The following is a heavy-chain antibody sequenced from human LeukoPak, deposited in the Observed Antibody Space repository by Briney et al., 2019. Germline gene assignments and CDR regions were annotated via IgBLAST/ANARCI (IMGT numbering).Heavy chain of an antibody. CDR1: GGSISTSNYY. CDR2: IFYSGST. CDR3: ARQTGSGLFILP. Sequence: SETLSLTCTVSGGSISTSNYYWGWIRQPPGKGLEWIGNIFYSGSTYYNASLKSQVSISIDTSKNQFSLKLTSVTAADTAVYYCARQTGSGLFILPGGQGTLVTVSS. J-gene: IGHJ4*02. D-gene: IGHD3/OR15-3a*01. V-gene: IGHV4-39*01.